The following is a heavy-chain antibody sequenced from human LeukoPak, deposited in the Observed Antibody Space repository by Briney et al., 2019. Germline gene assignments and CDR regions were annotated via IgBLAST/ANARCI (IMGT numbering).Heavy chain of an antibody. J-gene: IGHJ4*02. CDR2: ISGSGGST. D-gene: IGHD1-26*01. CDR1: GFTFSSYA. V-gene: IGHV3-23*01. CDR3: AKARELPTSEFDY. Sequence: GGSLSLSCAASGFTFSSYAMSWVRQAPGKGLEWVSAISGSGGSTYYADSVKGRFTISRDNSKNTLYLQMNSLRAEDTAVYYCAKARELPTSEFDYWGQGTLVTVSS.